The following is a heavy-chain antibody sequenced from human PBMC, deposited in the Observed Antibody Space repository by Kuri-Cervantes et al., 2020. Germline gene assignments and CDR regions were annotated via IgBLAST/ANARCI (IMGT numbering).Heavy chain of an antibody. CDR3: ARETVAITMIVVVTSTYYFDY. D-gene: IGHD3-22*01. CDR2: VYFSGNT. CDR1: GASITSSSYY. Sequence: SETLSLTCTVSGASITSSSYYWGWIRQPPGKGLEWIGHVYFSGNTLYNPSLKSRVTISVDTSKNQFSLKLSSVTAADTAVYYCARETVAITMIVVVTSTYYFDYWGQGTLVTVSS. J-gene: IGHJ4*02. V-gene: IGHV4-39*07.